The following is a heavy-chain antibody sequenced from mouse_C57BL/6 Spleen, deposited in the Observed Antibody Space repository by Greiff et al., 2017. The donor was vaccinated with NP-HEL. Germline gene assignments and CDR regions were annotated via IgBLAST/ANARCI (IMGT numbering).Heavy chain of an antibody. CDR3: GGHGGSSLAY. D-gene: IGHD1-1*02. Sequence: EVMLVESGGGLVKPGGSLKLSCAASGFTFSSYTMSWVRQTPEKRLEWVATISVGGGNTYYPDSVKGRFTISRDNAKNTLYLQMSSLRSEDTALYYSGGHGGSSLAYWGQGTLVTVCA. J-gene: IGHJ3*01. V-gene: IGHV5-9*01. CDR2: ISVGGGNT. CDR1: GFTFSSYT.